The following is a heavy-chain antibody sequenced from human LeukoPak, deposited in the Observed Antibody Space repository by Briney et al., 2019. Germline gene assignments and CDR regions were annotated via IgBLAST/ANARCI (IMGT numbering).Heavy chain of an antibody. CDR2: IKQDGSEK. J-gene: IGHJ6*03. D-gene: IGHD6-19*01. Sequence: PGGSLRLSCAASGFTFSSYWMSWVRQAPGKGLEWVANIKQDGSEKYYVDSVKGRFTISRDNAKNSLYLQMNSLRAEDTAVYYCARETIDSSGWYASLYYYYYYYMDVWGKGTTVTVSS. CDR1: GFTFSSYW. CDR3: ARETIDSSGWYASLYYYYYYYMDV. V-gene: IGHV3-7*01.